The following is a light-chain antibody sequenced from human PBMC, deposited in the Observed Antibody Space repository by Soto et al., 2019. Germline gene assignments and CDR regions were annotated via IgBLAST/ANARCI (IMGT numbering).Light chain of an antibody. CDR3: QSADSSGTLVV. V-gene: IGLV3-25*03. Sequence: SYELTQPPSVSVSPGQTARITCSGDALPKQYAYWYQQKPGQAPVLVIYKDSERPSGIPERFSGSSSGTTVTLTISGVQAEDKADYYCQSADSSGTLVVFGGGTKLTVL. CDR2: KDS. J-gene: IGLJ2*01. CDR1: ALPKQY.